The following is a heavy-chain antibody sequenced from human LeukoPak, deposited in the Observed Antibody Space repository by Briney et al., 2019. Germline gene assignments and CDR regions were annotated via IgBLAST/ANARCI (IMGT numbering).Heavy chain of an antibody. CDR3: AIGFFVASRLEY. Sequence: SVKVSCKASGGTFSSYAISWVRQAPGQGPEWMGGIIPIFGTANYAQKFQGRVTITTDESTSTAYMELSSLRSEDTAVYYCAIGFFVASRLEYWGQGTLVTVSS. V-gene: IGHV1-69*05. D-gene: IGHD2-21*01. CDR2: IIPIFGTA. CDR1: GGTFSSYA. J-gene: IGHJ4*02.